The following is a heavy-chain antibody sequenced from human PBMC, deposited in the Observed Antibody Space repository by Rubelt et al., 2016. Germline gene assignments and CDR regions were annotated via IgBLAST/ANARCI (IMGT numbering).Heavy chain of an antibody. CDR2: IYWDDDK. J-gene: IGHJ4*02. Sequence: QITLKESGPTLVKPTQTLTLTCTFSGFSLTTSGVGVGWIRQPPGKALEWLALIYWDDDKRHSPSLKSRLTITKDTSKNQVVLTMTSVDPVDTATYYCAHNAGTGTSRRPLQYFDYWGQGTLVTVSS. D-gene: IGHD3/OR15-3a*01. V-gene: IGHV2-5*02. CDR1: GFSLTTSGVG. CDR3: AHNAGTGTSRRPLQYFDY.